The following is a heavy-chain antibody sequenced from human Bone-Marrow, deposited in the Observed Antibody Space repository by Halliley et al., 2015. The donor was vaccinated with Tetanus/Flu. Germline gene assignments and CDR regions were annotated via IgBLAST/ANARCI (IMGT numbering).Heavy chain of an antibody. CDR2: IRDSGGST. V-gene: IGHV3-23*01. CDR1: GFTFSSYA. J-gene: IGHJ4*02. D-gene: IGHD3-10*01. Sequence: SLRLSCVVSGFTFSSYAMSWVRQAPGKGLEWISAIRDSGGSTYYADSVKGRFTISRDNSRNTLNLQMDSLRAEDTAVYYCTRRTCGSSTSQIWLVDCRGQGTLVTVAS. CDR3: TRRTCGSSTSQIWLVDC.